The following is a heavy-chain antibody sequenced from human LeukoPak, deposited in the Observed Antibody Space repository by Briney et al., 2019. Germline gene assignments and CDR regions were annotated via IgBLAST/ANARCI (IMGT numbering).Heavy chain of an antibody. J-gene: IGHJ6*03. Sequence: SDTLSLTCTVSGRSISSSSYYWGWIRQPPGKGLEWIESIYYSGSTYYNPSLKSRVTISVDTSKNQFSLKLSSVTAADTAVYYCARHLQVRGGTHYYYYYMDVWGKGTTVTISS. D-gene: IGHD3-10*01. CDR3: ARHLQVRGGTHYYYYYMDV. CDR2: IYYSGST. CDR1: GRSISSSSYY. V-gene: IGHV4-39*01.